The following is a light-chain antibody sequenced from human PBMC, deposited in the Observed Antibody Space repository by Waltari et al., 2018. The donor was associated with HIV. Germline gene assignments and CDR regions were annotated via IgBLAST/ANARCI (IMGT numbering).Light chain of an antibody. Sequence: QSALTQPASVSGSPGQSITISCTGTSSDVGSYNLVSWYQQHPGKAPKLMIYEVSKRPSGVSNRFSVSKSGNTASLTISGLQAEDEADYYCCSYAGSSTYRVFGGGTKLTVL. CDR1: SSDVGSYNL. V-gene: IGLV2-23*02. J-gene: IGLJ3*02. CDR2: EVS. CDR3: CSYAGSSTYRV.